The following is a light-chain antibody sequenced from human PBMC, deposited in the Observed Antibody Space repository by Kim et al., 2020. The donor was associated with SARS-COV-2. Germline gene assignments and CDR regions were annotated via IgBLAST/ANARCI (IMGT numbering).Light chain of an antibody. CDR3: QSYDSSNVV. CDR2: EDN. CDR1: SGRIVSNY. J-gene: IGLJ2*01. Sequence: NFMLTQPHSVSESPGKTVIISCSRSSGRIVSNYVQWYQQRPGSAPTTVIYEDNQRPSGVPDRFSGSVDSSSNSAALTISGLKTEDGADYYCQSYDSSNVVFGGETQLTVL. V-gene: IGLV6-57*03.